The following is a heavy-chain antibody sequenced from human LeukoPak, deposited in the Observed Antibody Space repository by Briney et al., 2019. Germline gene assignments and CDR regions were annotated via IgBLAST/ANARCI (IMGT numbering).Heavy chain of an antibody. CDR3: ASRGYCSSTSCHRSRSYYYYYYMDV. V-gene: IGHV1-69*13. CDR2: IIPIFGTA. CDR1: GGTFSSYA. D-gene: IGHD2-2*01. Sequence: VASVKVSCKASGGTFSSYAISWVRQAPGQGLEWMGGIIPIFGTANYAQKFQGRVTITADESTSTAYMELSSLRSEDTAVYYCASRGYCSSTSCHRSRSYYYYYYMDVWGKGTTVTISS. J-gene: IGHJ6*03.